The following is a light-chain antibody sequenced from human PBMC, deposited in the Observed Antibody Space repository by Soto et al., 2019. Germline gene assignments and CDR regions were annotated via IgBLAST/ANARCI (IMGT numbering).Light chain of an antibody. J-gene: IGLJ2*01. CDR1: RGHSSYA. CDR3: QTWGTGIRI. CDR2: LNSDGSH. Sequence: QSVLTQSPSASASPGASVKLTCTLSRGHSSYAIAWYQQQAEKGPRYLMKLNSDGSHSKGDGIPDRFSGSSSGAERYLTIPGLQSEDDADSSCQTWGTGIRIFGGGTKLTVL. V-gene: IGLV4-69*01.